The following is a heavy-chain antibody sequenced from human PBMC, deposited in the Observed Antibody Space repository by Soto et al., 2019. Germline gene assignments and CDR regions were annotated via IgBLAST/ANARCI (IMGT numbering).Heavy chain of an antibody. CDR2: IVKHGRWK. V-gene: IGHV3-33*01. J-gene: IGHJ4*02. Sequence: QLQLVESGGGVVQPGTSLRLSCAASGFSFSTYGMHWVRQAPGKGLEWVAVIVKHGRWKDYADSVRGRFTSSRDNSRDTLFLEMNSLRVDDTAIYYCARDDEYDDNGLYYWGPGSRVTVSS. CDR1: GFSFSTYG. D-gene: IGHD1-1*01. CDR3: ARDDEYDDNGLYY.